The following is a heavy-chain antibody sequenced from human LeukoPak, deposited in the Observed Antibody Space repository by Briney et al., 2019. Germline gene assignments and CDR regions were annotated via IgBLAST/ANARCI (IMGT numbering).Heavy chain of an antibody. J-gene: IGHJ6*02. CDR1: GFTFRNHG. V-gene: IGHV3-30*02. CDR3: AKDHFPGYRVRYGMDV. Sequence: GGSLRLSCTASGFTFRNHGMNWVRQAPGKGLEGVAGIWYDGSNIDYVDSVKGRFTISRDNSKNTLYLQMNSLRAEDTAVYYCAKDHFPGYRVRYGMDVWGQGTTVTVSS. CDR2: IWYDGSNI. D-gene: IGHD3-16*02.